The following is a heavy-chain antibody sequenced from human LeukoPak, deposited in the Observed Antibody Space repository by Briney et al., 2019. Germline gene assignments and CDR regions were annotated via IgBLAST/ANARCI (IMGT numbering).Heavy chain of an antibody. J-gene: IGHJ5*02. CDR2: IYYSGST. CDR3: ARDERGRRFGESSQA. CDR1: GGSISSSSYY. D-gene: IGHD3-10*01. Sequence: TTSETLSLTCTVSGGSISSSSYYWGWIRQPPGKGLEWIGSIYYSGSTYYNPSLKSRVTISVDTSKNQFSLKLSSVTAADTAVYYCARDERGRRFGESSQAWGQGTLVTVSS. V-gene: IGHV4-39*07.